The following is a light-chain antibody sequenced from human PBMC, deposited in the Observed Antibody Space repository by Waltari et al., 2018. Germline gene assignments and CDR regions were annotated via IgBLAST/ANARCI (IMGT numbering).Light chain of an antibody. Sequence: QSSLTQPASVSGSPGQSITLSCTGPSSHVGGSTYVPWYQQHPGKAPKPIIYDVSNRPSGVSNRFSGSKSGNTASLTISGLQAEDEADYYCSSYTRSSTVVFGGGTKLTVL. V-gene: IGLV2-14*03. CDR3: SSYTRSSTVV. J-gene: IGLJ2*01. CDR2: DVS. CDR1: SSHVGGSTY.